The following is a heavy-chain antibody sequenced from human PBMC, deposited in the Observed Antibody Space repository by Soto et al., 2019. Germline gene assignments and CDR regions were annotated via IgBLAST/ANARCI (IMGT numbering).Heavy chain of an antibody. CDR3: ARTRESSSTPRDFGY. V-gene: IGHV4-38-2*02. CDR1: GFSITIGHY. CDR2: IYHSGDT. Sequence: SETLSLTCTVSGFSITIGHYWGWIRQPPGKGLEWIGSIYHSGDTHYNPSLKSRVTISVDTSKNQFALKLSSVTAADTAVYYCARTRESSSTPRDFGYWGQGTLVTV. J-gene: IGHJ4*02. D-gene: IGHD6-6*01.